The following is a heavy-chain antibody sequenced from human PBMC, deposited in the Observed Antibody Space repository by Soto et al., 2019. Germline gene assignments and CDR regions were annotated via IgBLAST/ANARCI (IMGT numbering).Heavy chain of an antibody. CDR1: GFTFSSHA. V-gene: IGHV3-23*01. CDR3: AKRFTLFGEVKLSPDFDY. D-gene: IGHD3-3*01. J-gene: IGHJ4*02. Sequence: EVQLLESGGGLVQPEGSRRLSCAASGFTFSSHAMSWVRQAPGKGLEWVSAISYSGSNTYYTDSVKGRFTISRDNSKNTLYLQMNSLRVEDTAIYYCAKRFTLFGEVKLSPDFDYWGQGTLVTVSS. CDR2: ISYSGSNT.